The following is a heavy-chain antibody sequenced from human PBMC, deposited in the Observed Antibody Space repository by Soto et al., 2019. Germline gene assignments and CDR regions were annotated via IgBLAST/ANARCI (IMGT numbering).Heavy chain of an antibody. J-gene: IGHJ4*02. CDR3: ARGGGSPYHNHEFDF. Sequence: SETLSLTCAVSGASITHYYWNWIRQSPGKGLEWIVSFSSNGSTVYNPSLGSRVTISLDTSKNQFSLTLNYVTAADTAVYYCARGGGSPYHNHEFDFWGQGTLVTVSS. CDR1: GASITHYY. V-gene: IGHV4-59*01. CDR2: FSSNGST. D-gene: IGHD6-13*01.